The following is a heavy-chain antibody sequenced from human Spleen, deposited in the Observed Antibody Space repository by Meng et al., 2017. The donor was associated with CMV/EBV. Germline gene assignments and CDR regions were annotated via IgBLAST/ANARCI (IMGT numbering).Heavy chain of an antibody. Sequence: GESLKISCAASGFTFSDYYMSWIRQAPGKGLEWVSYISSSGSTIYYADSVKGRFTISRDYSKNSLYLQMNSLRADDTAVYYCARNWGYNDGSSYYWGMFDYWGQGTPVTVSS. D-gene: IGHD3-22*01. V-gene: IGHV3-11*04. CDR3: ARNWGYNDGSSYYWGMFDY. CDR1: GFTFSDYY. J-gene: IGHJ4*02. CDR2: ISSSGSTI.